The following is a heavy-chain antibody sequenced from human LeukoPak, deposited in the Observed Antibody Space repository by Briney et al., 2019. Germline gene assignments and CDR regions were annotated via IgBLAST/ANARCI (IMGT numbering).Heavy chain of an antibody. D-gene: IGHD3-9*01. CDR3: AKIPSAFDWLPRDAFDI. J-gene: IGHJ3*02. CDR2: IYPGDSDT. V-gene: IGHV5-51*01. CDR1: GYSFTSYW. Sequence: AGESLKISCKGSGYSFTSYWIGWVRQMPGKGLEWMGIIYPGDSDTRYSPSFQGQVTISADKSISTAYLQWSSLKASDTAMYYCAKIPSAFDWLPRDAFDIWGQGTMVTVSS.